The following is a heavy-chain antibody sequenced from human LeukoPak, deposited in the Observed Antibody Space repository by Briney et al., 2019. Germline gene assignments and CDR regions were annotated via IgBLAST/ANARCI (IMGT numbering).Heavy chain of an antibody. CDR3: ARWGYGYFDY. D-gene: IGHD3-16*01. Sequence: PSETLSLTCAVYGGSFSGYYWSWIRQPPGKGLEWIGEINHSGSTNYNPSLKSRVTISVDTSKNQFSLKLSSVTAADTAVYYCARWGYGYFDYWGQGTLVTVSS. CDR1: GGSFSGYY. CDR2: INHSGST. V-gene: IGHV4-34*01. J-gene: IGHJ4*02.